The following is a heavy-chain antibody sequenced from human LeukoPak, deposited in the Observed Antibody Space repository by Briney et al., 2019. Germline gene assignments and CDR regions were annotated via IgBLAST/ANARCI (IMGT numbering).Heavy chain of an antibody. CDR1: GFTFDNYA. CDR3: ARAYKDRSLAGKKEFFQH. CDR2: ISWNSGTI. D-gene: IGHD6-19*01. Sequence: GGSLRLSCAASGFTFDNYAMNWVRQVPGKGLEWISLISWNSGTIGYADSVKGRFTITRDNANNFLYLQMNSLRAEDTALYYCARAYKDRSLAGKKEFFQHWGQGTLVTVSS. V-gene: IGHV3-9*01. J-gene: IGHJ1*01.